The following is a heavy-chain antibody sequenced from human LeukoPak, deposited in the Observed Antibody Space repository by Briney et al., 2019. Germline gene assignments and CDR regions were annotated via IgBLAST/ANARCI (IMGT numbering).Heavy chain of an antibody. CDR3: ARHLGRSGGSCYSCSFDP. Sequence: SETLSLACAVYGGSFSGYYWSWIRQPPGKGLEWIGEINHSGSTNYNPSLKSRVTISVDTSKNQFSLKLSSVTAADTAVYYCARHLGRSGGSCYSCSFDPWGQGTLVTVSS. J-gene: IGHJ5*02. CDR2: INHSGST. V-gene: IGHV4-34*01. CDR1: GGSFSGYY. D-gene: IGHD2-15*01.